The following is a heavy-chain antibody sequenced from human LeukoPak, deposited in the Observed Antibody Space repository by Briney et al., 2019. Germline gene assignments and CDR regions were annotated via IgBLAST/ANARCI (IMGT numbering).Heavy chain of an antibody. CDR3: AGSYYPYPIDY. D-gene: IGHD3-10*01. CDR1: GFTVSSNY. Sequence: GGSLRLSCAASGFTVSSNYVSWVRQAPGKGLEWVSVIYSGGSTYYADSVKGRFTISRDNSKNTLYLQMNSLRAEDTAVYYCAGSYYPYPIDYWGQGTLVTVSS. J-gene: IGHJ4*02. V-gene: IGHV3-66*01. CDR2: IYSGGST.